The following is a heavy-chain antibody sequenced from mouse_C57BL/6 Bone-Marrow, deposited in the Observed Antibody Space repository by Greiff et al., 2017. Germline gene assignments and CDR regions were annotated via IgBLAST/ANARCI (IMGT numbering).Heavy chain of an antibody. Sequence: VQLKESGAELVRPGASVKLSCTASGFNIKDDYMHWVKQRPEQGLEWIGWIDPENGDTEYASKFQGKATITADTSSNTAYLKLSSLTSEDTAVYYCTTGPPYYGSSYETYWGQGTLVTVSA. CDR1: GFNIKDDY. D-gene: IGHD1-1*01. V-gene: IGHV14-4*01. J-gene: IGHJ3*01. CDR2: IDPENGDT. CDR3: TTGPPYYGSSYETY.